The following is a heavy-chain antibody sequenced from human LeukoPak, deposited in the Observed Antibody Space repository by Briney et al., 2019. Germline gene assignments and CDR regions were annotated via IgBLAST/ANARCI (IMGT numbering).Heavy chain of an antibody. D-gene: IGHD6-13*01. J-gene: IGHJ4*02. CDR2: INPSGGST. CDR3: ARDRVIAAAGTTGGYFDY. V-gene: IGHV1-46*01. Sequence: ASVKDSCKASGYTFTSYYMHWVRPAPGQGLEWMGIINPSGGSTNYAHKFQGRVTMTGDTSTSTVYMELSSLRSEDTAVYYCARDRVIAAAGTTGGYFDYLGQGTLASVSS. CDR1: GYTFTSYY.